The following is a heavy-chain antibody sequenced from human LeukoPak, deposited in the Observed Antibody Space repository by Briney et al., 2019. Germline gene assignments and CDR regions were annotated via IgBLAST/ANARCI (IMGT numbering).Heavy chain of an antibody. CDR2: ISSSSYI. Sequence: GGSLRLSCAASGFTFSSYSMNWVRQAPGKGLEWVSSISSSSYIYYADSVKGRFTISRDNAKNSLYLQMNSLRAEDTAVYCCARMSDDGSGYYPVDYWGQGTLVTVSS. CDR1: GFTFSSYS. V-gene: IGHV3-21*01. CDR3: ARMSDDGSGYYPVDY. D-gene: IGHD3-22*01. J-gene: IGHJ4*02.